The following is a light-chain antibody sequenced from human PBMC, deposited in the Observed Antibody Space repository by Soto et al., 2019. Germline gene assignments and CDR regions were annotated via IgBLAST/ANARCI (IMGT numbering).Light chain of an antibody. CDR3: CSYAGSSYYV. V-gene: IGLV2-23*01. CDR2: EGS. J-gene: IGLJ1*01. Sequence: QSVLTQPASVSGSPGQSITISCTGTSSDVGFYNFVSWYQHHPGKAPKFILYEGSKRPSGVSNRFSGSKSGNTASLTISGLQAEDEAYYYCCSYAGSSYYVFGSGTKLTVL. CDR1: SSDVGFYNF.